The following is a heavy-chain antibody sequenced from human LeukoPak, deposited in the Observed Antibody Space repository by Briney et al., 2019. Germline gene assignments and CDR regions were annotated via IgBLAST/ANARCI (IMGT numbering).Heavy chain of an antibody. D-gene: IGHD4-23*01. J-gene: IGHJ4*02. CDR2: IYYSGRT. CDR3: ARIYGGNTFSYFDY. CDR1: SGSISSYY. V-gene: IGHV4-59*01. Sequence: SETLSLTCTVSSGSISSYYWSWIRQPPGKGLEWIGYIYYSGRTNYNPSLKSRITISVDTSKSRFSLKLSSVTAADTAVYYCARIYGGNTFSYFDYWGQGTLVTVSS.